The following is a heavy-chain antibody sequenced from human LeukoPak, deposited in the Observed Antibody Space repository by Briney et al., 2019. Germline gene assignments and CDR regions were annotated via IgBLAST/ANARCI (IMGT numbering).Heavy chain of an antibody. Sequence: GGSLRLSCAASGFTFSSYAMHWVRQAPGKGLEWVAVISYDGSNKYYADSVKGRFTISRDNSKNALYLQMNSLRAEDTAVYYCARSKGYYDSSAYSEDNWFDPWGQGTLVTVSS. V-gene: IGHV3-30*04. D-gene: IGHD3-22*01. J-gene: IGHJ5*02. CDR1: GFTFSSYA. CDR2: ISYDGSNK. CDR3: ARSKGYYDSSAYSEDNWFDP.